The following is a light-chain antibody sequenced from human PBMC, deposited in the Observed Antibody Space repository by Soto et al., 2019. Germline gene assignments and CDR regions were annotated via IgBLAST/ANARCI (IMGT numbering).Light chain of an antibody. CDR2: AAS. CDR1: QSISSW. Sequence: DIQMTQSTSTLSASVGDAVTITCRASQSISSWLAWYQKKPGKAPKLLIYAASSLESGVPSRFSGSASGTEFILTISSLQPEHFATYYCQQYKSFSRTFGQGTKVDIK. CDR3: QQYKSFSRT. V-gene: IGKV1-5*01. J-gene: IGKJ1*01.